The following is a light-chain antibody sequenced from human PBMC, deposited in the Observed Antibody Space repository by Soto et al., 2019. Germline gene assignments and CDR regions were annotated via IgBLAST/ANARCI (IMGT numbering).Light chain of an antibody. CDR2: SAY. V-gene: IGKV1-33*01. CDR1: QDIVSY. J-gene: IGKJ2*01. CDR3: QHYDKLPYT. Sequence: DIQMTQSPSSLSAYVGDRVTISCQASQDIVSYLNWYQQKPGKAPKLLIYSAYRLETGVPSRFSGSRSGTYFTFTISSLQTEDVAVDYCQHYDKLPYTFGQGTKLEIE.